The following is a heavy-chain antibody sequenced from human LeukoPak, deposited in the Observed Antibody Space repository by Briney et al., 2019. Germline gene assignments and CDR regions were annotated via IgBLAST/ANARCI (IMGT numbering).Heavy chain of an antibody. CDR1: GYTFTCYY. D-gene: IGHD3-10*01. Sequence: ASVKVSCKASGYTFTCYYMHWVRQAPGQGLEWMGWINPNSGGTNYAQKFQGRVTMTRDTSISTAYMELSRLRSDDTAVYYCARLLWFGELFPVYNWFDPWGQGTLVTVSS. V-gene: IGHV1-2*02. CDR3: ARLLWFGELFPVYNWFDP. J-gene: IGHJ5*02. CDR2: INPNSGGT.